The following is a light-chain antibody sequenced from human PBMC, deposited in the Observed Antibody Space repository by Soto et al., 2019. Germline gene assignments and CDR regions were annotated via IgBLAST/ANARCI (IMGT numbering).Light chain of an antibody. Sequence: QSVLTQPPSVSGPPGQRVTISCSGSTSNIGNNYVYWYQQLPGTAPRLLIFRTDQRPSGVPDRFSASKSDNSASLAIRGLRSEDEADYHCASWDDSLNGWVFGGGTKLTVL. V-gene: IGLV1-47*01. CDR3: ASWDDSLNGWV. J-gene: IGLJ3*02. CDR1: TSNIGNNY. CDR2: RTD.